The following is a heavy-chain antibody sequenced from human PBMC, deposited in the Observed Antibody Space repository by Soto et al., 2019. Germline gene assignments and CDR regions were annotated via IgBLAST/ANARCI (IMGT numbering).Heavy chain of an antibody. V-gene: IGHV3-7*01. Sequence: EVQLVESGGGLVQPGGSLRLSCAASGFTFSGYWMSWVRQAPGKGLEWVANIKQDGSGKYYVDSVKGRFTISSDNAKNSLYLLMNSLRAEDTAVYYCAKNNRYCSSTNCFVFDYWGQGTLVTVSS. CDR2: IKQDGSGK. CDR3: AKNNRYCSSTNCFVFDY. D-gene: IGHD2-2*01. CDR1: GFTFSGYW. J-gene: IGHJ4*02.